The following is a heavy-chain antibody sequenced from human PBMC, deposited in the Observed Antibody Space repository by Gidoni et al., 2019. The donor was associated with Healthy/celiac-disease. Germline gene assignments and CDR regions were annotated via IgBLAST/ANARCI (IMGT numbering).Heavy chain of an antibody. V-gene: IGHV1-69*01. D-gene: IGHD5-12*01. Sequence: QVQLVQSGAEVKKPGSSVKVSCKDSGGTLSSYAISWVRQATGQGLEWMGGIIPIFGTANYAQKFQGRVTITADESTSTAYMELSSLRSEDTAVYYCARDLRDGYNGFDYWDQGTLVTVSS. CDR1: GGTLSSYA. J-gene: IGHJ4*02. CDR2: IIPIFGTA. CDR3: ARDLRDGYNGFDY.